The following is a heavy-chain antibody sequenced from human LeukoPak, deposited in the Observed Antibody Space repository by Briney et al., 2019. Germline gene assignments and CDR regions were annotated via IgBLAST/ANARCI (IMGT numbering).Heavy chain of an antibody. CDR3: ARWTPTTVTTGMITYYYYYMDV. V-gene: IGHV1-18*01. CDR2: ISAYNGNT. Sequence: GASVKVSCKASGYTFTSYGISWVRQAPGQGLEWMGWISAYNGNTNYAQKLQGRVTMTTDTSTSTAYMELRSLRSDDTAVYYCARWTPTTVTTGMITYYYYYMDVWGKGTTVTVSS. CDR1: GYTFTSYG. D-gene: IGHD4-17*01. J-gene: IGHJ6*03.